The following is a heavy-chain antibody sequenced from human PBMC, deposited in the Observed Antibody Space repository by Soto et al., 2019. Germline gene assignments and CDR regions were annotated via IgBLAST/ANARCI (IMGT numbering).Heavy chain of an antibody. CDR2: IWYDGSNK. CDR1: GFTFSSYG. CDR3: AREGGARSGGSCSYYYYYYGMDV. J-gene: IGHJ6*02. V-gene: IGHV3-33*01. D-gene: IGHD2-15*01. Sequence: GGSLRLSXAASGFTFSSYGMHWVRQAPGKGLEWVAVIWYDGSNKYYADSVKGRFTISRDNSKNTLYLQMNSLRAEDTAVYYCAREGGARSGGSCSYYYYYYGMDVWGQGTTVTVSS.